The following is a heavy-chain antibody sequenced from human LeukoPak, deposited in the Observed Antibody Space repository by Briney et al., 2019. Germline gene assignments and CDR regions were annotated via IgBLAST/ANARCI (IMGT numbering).Heavy chain of an antibody. V-gene: IGHV6-1*01. J-gene: IGHJ5*02. Sequence: SQTLSLTCAISGDSVSTNSAAWIWIRQSPSRGLEWLGRTYYRSKWYNDYAVSVKSRITITPDTSKSQFALHLNSVTLEDTAVYYCAREVEVGTTWSCFDPWGQVTLVTVSS. CDR2: TYYRSKWYN. CDR1: GDSVSTNSAA. D-gene: IGHD1-26*01. CDR3: AREVEVGTTWSCFDP.